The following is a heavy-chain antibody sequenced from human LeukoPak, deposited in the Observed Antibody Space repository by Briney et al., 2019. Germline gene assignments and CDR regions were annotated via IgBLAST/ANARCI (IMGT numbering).Heavy chain of an antibody. Sequence: GASVKVSCKASGYTFTGYYMHWVRQAPGQGLEWMGWINPNSGGTNYAQKFQGRVTMTRDTSISTAYMELSRLRSDDTAVYYCARGSDCSGGSCYSGFGYWGQGTLVTVSS. V-gene: IGHV1-2*02. CDR3: ARGSDCSGGSCYSGFGY. CDR2: INPNSGGT. D-gene: IGHD2-15*01. J-gene: IGHJ4*02. CDR1: GYTFTGYY.